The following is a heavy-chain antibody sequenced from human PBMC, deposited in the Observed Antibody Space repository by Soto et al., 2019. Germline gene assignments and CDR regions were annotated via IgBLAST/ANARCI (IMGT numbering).Heavy chain of an antibody. CDR1: GFTFSSYA. D-gene: IGHD3-22*01. CDR2: ISGSGGST. Sequence: GGSLRLSCAASGFTFSSYAMSWVRQAPGKGLEWVSAISGSGGSTYYADSVKGRFTISRDNSKNTLYLQMNSLRAEDTAVYYCAKGPTYYYDSSGYNWFDPWGQGTLVTVSS. V-gene: IGHV3-23*01. CDR3: AKGPTYYYDSSGYNWFDP. J-gene: IGHJ5*02.